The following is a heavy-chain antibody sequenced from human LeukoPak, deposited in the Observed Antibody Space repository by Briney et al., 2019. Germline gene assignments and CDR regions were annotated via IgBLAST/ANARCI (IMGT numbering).Heavy chain of an antibody. J-gene: IGHJ4*02. CDR2: IIPMSGTA. CDR1: GGTFSSSG. V-gene: IGHV1-69*01. Sequence: ASVTASCKASGGTFSSSGISWVRQAPGQGLEWMGGIIPMSGTANYAQNFQERVTITADEYTTTAYMELSSLRSEDTAVYYCAVGPAAFDYWGQGTVVTVSS. D-gene: IGHD2-2*01. CDR3: AVGPAAFDY.